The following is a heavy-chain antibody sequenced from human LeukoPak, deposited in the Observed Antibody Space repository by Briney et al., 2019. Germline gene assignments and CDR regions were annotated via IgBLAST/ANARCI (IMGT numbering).Heavy chain of an antibody. CDR1: GYTFTGYY. D-gene: IGHD1-1*01. CDR3: ARVGLEFAPDDAFDI. Sequence: ASVKVSCKASGYTFTGYYMHWVRQATGQGLEWMGWINPNSGRTNYAQKFQGRVTMTRDTSISTAYMELSSLRSDDTAVYYCARVGLEFAPDDAFDIWGQGTMVTVSS. CDR2: INPNSGRT. J-gene: IGHJ3*02. V-gene: IGHV1-2*02.